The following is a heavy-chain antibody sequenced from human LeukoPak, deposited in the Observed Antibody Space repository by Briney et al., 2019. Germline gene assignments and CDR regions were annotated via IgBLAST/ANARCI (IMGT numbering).Heavy chain of an antibody. D-gene: IGHD3-10*01. CDR3: ARGLYYGSGSHY. J-gene: IGHJ4*02. Sequence: GSLRLSCAASGFAFSSYTMNWVRQPPGKGLEWIGEINHSGSTNYNPSLKSRVTISVDTSKNQFSLKLSSVTAADTAVYYCARGLYYGSGSHYWGQGTLVTVSS. V-gene: IGHV4-34*01. CDR1: GFAFSSYT. CDR2: INHSGST.